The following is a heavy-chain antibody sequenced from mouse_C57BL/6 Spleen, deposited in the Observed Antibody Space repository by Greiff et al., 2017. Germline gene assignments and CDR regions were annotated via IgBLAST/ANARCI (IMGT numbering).Heavy chain of an antibody. V-gene: IGHV1-7*01. CDR1: GYTFTSYW. CDR3: ARLGRDYDYYAMDY. D-gene: IGHD2-4*01. CDR2: INPSSGYT. Sequence: VLLQQSGAELAKPGASVKLSCKASGYTFTSYWMHWVKQRPGQGLEWIGYINPSSGYTKYNQKFKDKATLTADKSSRTAYMQLGSLTYADSAVYFCARLGRDYDYYAMDYWGQGTSVTVSS. J-gene: IGHJ4*01.